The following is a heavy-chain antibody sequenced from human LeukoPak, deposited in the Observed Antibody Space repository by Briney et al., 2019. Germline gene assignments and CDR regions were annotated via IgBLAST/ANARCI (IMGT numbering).Heavy chain of an antibody. J-gene: IGHJ4*02. Sequence: ASVKVSCKASGYTFTGYYMHWVRQAPGQGLELMGWSNPNSGGTNYAQKFQGRVTMTRDTSISTAYMELSRLRSDDTAVYYCARDRRQYDILTGRLFDYWGQGTLVTVSS. CDR3: ARDRRQYDILTGRLFDY. V-gene: IGHV1-2*02. CDR1: GYTFTGYY. D-gene: IGHD3-9*01. CDR2: SNPNSGGT.